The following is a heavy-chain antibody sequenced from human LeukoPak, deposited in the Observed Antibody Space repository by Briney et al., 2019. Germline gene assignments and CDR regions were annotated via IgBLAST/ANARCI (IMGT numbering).Heavy chain of an antibody. Sequence: GSLRLSCAASGFTVSSNYMSWVRQAPGKGLEWVSVIYSGGSTYYADSVKGRFTISRDNSKNTLYLQMNSLRAEDTAVYYCARVTKVAAAGPKYNWFDPWGQGTLVTVSS. CDR1: GFTVSSNY. CDR3: ARVTKVAAAGPKYNWFDP. D-gene: IGHD6-13*01. J-gene: IGHJ5*02. V-gene: IGHV3-53*01. CDR2: IYSGGST.